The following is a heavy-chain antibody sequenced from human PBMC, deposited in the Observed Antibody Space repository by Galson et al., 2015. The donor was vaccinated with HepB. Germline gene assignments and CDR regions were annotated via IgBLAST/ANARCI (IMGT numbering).Heavy chain of an antibody. V-gene: IGHV3-11*01. CDR3: AREQWLDM. J-gene: IGHJ4*02. CDR2: ISSVGVTK. CDR1: GFSFNEYY. Sequence: SLRLSCAASGFSFNEYYMTWIRQRPGRGLEWVAYISSVGVTKYYADSVKGRFTISRDNGKNSLYLQMDSLRAEDTALYYCAREQWLDMWGQGTLVTVSS. D-gene: IGHD2-8*01.